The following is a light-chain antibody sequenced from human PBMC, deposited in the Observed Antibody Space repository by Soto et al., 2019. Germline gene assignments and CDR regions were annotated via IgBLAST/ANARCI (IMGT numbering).Light chain of an antibody. CDR1: QSVSNN. CDR2: GAS. CDR3: QQYDSSRT. Sequence: EIVMTQSPATLSVSPGERATLSCRASQSVSNNLAWYQKKPGQAPRLLIYGASTRATGIPARFSGGGSGTEFTLTISSLQSEDFAVYYCQQYDSSRTFGQGTKVEMK. V-gene: IGKV3-15*01. J-gene: IGKJ1*01.